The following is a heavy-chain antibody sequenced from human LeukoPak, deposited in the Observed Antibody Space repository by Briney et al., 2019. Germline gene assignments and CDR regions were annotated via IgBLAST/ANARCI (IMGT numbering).Heavy chain of an antibody. CDR3: ARDAGTDGTYFDY. D-gene: IGHD1-1*01. Sequence: GGSLRLSCAASGFIFGAYVMHWVRQAPGKGLEWVAVISYDGSNKYYVDSVKGRITISRDKSKNTVYLQMNSLRVEDTAVYYCARDAGTDGTYFDYWGQGTLVTVSS. J-gene: IGHJ4*02. CDR1: GFIFGAYV. V-gene: IGHV3-30*03. CDR2: ISYDGSNK.